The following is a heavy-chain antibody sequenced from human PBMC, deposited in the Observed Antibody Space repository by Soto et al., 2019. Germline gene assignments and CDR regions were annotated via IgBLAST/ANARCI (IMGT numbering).Heavy chain of an antibody. V-gene: IGHV3-7*01. CDR3: ARGRGCSTGCHNFDY. D-gene: IGHD2-2*01. J-gene: IGHJ4*02. Sequence: EVQLVESGGGLVQPGGSLRLSCAASGFTFSSSWMSWVRQAPGKGLEWVANIKQAGSEKYYVDSVKGRFTISRDNAKNSLYLQMNSLRAEDTAVYYCARGRGCSTGCHNFDYWGQGTLVNFSS. CDR1: GFTFSSSW. CDR2: IKQAGSEK.